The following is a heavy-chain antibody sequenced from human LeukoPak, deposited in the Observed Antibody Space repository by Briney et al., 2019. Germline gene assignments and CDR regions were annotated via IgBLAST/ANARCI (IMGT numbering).Heavy chain of an antibody. D-gene: IGHD1-26*01. Sequence: GAPVKVSCKASGYTFTSYGISWVRQAPGQGLEWMGWISAYNGNTNYAQKLQGRVTMTTDTSTSTAYMELRSLRSDDTAVYYCARFGEGATTGGWFDPWGQGTLVTVSS. V-gene: IGHV1-18*01. CDR2: ISAYNGNT. J-gene: IGHJ5*02. CDR1: GYTFTSYG. CDR3: ARFGEGATTGGWFDP.